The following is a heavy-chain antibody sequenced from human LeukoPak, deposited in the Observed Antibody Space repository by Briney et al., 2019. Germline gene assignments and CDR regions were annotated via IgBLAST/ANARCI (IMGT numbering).Heavy chain of an antibody. CDR3: ARNWVADSFDF. CDR2: IFYRGST. D-gene: IGHD6-19*01. Sequence: PSQTLSLTCTVSGGSISNSTYYWGWVRQPPGKGLEWIGSIFYRGSTYYTPPLKSRVTISVDTSKNQFSLKLTSVTAADTAMYFCARNWVADSFDFWGQGTMVTVSS. CDR1: GGSISNSTYY. J-gene: IGHJ3*01. V-gene: IGHV4-39*01.